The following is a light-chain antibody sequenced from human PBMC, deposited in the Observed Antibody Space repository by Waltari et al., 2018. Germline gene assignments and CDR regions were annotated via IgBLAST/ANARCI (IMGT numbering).Light chain of an antibody. J-gene: IGKJ3*01. CDR2: AAS. Sequence: AIRITQSPSSLSASTVDRGTITCRASQGVSSYLAWYQQKPGKAPNLLIYAASTLQSGVPSRFSGSGSGTDFTLTISCLQSEDFATYYCQQYYSYPPFTFGPGTKVDIK. CDR1: QGVSSY. V-gene: IGKV1-8*01. CDR3: QQYYSYPPFT.